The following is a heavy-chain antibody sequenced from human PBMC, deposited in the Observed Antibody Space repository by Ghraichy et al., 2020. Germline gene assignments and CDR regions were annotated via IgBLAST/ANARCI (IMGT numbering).Heavy chain of an antibody. CDR2: ISAYNGNT. V-gene: IGHV1-18*01. CDR3: ARAPLRFLEWLLPE. CDR1: GYTFTSYG. Sequence: ASVKVSCKASGYTFTSYGISWVRQAPGQGLEWMGWISAYNGNTNYAQKLQGRVTMTTDTSTSTAYMELRSLRSDDTAVYYCARAPLRFLEWLLPEWGQGTLVTVSS. D-gene: IGHD3-3*01. J-gene: IGHJ4*02.